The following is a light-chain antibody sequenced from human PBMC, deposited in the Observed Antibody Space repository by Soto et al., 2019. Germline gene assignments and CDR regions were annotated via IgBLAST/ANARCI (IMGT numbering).Light chain of an antibody. CDR3: SSFTTNRLYV. CDR2: GVR. V-gene: IGLV2-14*01. Sequence: QSALTQATSVSGSPGQSITISCTGNSNDIGTYNYVSWYQQHPGKAPRLLIHGVRNRPPGISSRFSASKSGLTASLTISGLLPEDEADYYCSSFTTNRLYVFGRGTKVTVL. J-gene: IGLJ1*01. CDR1: SNDIGTYNY.